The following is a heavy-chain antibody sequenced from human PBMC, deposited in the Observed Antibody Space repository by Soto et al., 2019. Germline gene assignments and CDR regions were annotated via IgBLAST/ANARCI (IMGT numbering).Heavy chain of an antibody. CDR3: AKGEVVSHY. Sequence: EVPLLESGGGLVQPGGSLRLSCAASGFTFSSYAMSWVRQAPGKGLEWVAAISGSGGSTYYADSVKGRFTISRDNSMNKLYVQMNSLTAEDTAVYYCAKGEVVSHYWGRGTLVTVSS. CDR2: ISGSGGST. J-gene: IGHJ4*02. V-gene: IGHV3-23*01. D-gene: IGHD3-22*01. CDR1: GFTFSSYA.